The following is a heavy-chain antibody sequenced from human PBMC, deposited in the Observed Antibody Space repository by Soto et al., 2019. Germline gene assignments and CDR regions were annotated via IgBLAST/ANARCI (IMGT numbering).Heavy chain of an antibody. V-gene: IGHV1-18*01. Sequence: ASVKVSCKASGYTITSYGISWVRQAPGQGLEWMGWISAYNGNTNYAQKLQGRVTMTTDTPTSTAYMELRSLRSDDTAVYYCARVGKIYSSGWYYYHYMDVWGKGTTVTVSS. CDR1: GYTITSYG. J-gene: IGHJ6*03. CDR3: ARVGKIYSSGWYYYHYMDV. D-gene: IGHD6-19*01. CDR2: ISAYNGNT.